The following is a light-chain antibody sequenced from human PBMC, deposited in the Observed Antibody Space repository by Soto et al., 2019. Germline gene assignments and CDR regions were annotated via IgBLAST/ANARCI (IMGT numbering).Light chain of an antibody. CDR3: AAWDDSLNGRV. Sequence: SVVTQPPPASGAPRQRVPISFFGSSSNIGSNTVNWYQHLPGTAPKLLIYSNSQRPSGVPDRFSGSKSGTSASLAISGLQSEDEADYSCAAWDDSLNGRVFGTGTKVTVL. CDR1: SSNIGSNT. V-gene: IGLV1-44*01. J-gene: IGLJ1*01. CDR2: SNS.